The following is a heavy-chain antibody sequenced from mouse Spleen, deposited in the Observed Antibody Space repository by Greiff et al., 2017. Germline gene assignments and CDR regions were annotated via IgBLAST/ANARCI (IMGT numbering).Heavy chain of an antibody. D-gene: IGHD4-1*01. CDR3: ARLGNEGFDY. CDR1: GFTFSDYG. J-gene: IGHJ2*01. V-gene: IGHV5-17*01. CDR2: ISSGSSTI. Sequence: EVQVVESGGGLVKPGGSLKLSCAASGFTFSDYGMHWVRQAPEKGLEWVGYISSGSSTIYYADTVKGRFTISRDNAKNTLFLQMTSLRSEDTAMYYCARLGNEGFDYWGQGTTPTGSS.